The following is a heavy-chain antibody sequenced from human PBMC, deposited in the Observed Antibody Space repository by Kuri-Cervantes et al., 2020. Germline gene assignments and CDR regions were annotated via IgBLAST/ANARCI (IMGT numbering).Heavy chain of an antibody. CDR1: GYTFTSYG. D-gene: IGHD6-19*01. CDR2: ISAYDDNT. CDR3: VRVTKYSSGFYFYYMDV. V-gene: IGHV1-18*01. J-gene: IGHJ6*03. Sequence: ASVKVSCKASGYTFTSYGISWVRQAPGQGLEWMGWISAYDDNTNYAQKLQGRVTLTTDTSTSTAYMELRSLRSDDTAVYYCVRVTKYSSGFYFYYMDVWGKGTTVTVSS.